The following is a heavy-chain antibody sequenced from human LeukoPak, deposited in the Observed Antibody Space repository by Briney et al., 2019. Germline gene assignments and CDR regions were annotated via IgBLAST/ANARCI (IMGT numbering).Heavy chain of an antibody. D-gene: IGHD1-14*01. CDR1: GFTFSSYW. Sequence: GGSLRLSCAASGFTFSSYWMHWVRQAPGKGLVWVSRINSDGSSTSYADSVRGRFTISRDNSKNTLYLQINSLGADDTAVYYCARGGLYKFDYWGQGTLVTVSS. CDR3: ARGGLYKFDY. V-gene: IGHV3-74*01. CDR2: INSDGSST. J-gene: IGHJ4*02.